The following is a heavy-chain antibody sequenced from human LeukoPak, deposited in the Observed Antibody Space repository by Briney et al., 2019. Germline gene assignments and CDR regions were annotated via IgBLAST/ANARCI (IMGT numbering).Heavy chain of an antibody. V-gene: IGHV1-69*04. Sequence: SVKVSCKASGGTFSIYAIRWVRQAPGQGLEWMGRIIPILGIANYAQKFQGRVTITADKSTSTAYMELSSLRSEDTAVYYCARISTYYYDSSGYYYPDWGQGSLVTVSS. D-gene: IGHD3-22*01. CDR1: GGTFSIYA. CDR2: IIPILGIA. CDR3: ARISTYYYDSSGYYYPD. J-gene: IGHJ4*02.